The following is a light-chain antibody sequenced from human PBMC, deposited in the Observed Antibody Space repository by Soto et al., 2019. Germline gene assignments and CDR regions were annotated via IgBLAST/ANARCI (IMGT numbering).Light chain of an antibody. J-gene: IGKJ5*01. CDR2: DAS. CDR1: QAISNY. V-gene: IGKV1-16*01. CDR3: QHYVSYPIT. Sequence: DIQMTQSPSSLSASVGDRVSITCRASQAISNYLAWIQQKPGKAPKSLIYDASTLHSGVPSRFSGSGSGTEFTLTISSLQPEDFATYYCQHYVSYPITFGQGTRLEIK.